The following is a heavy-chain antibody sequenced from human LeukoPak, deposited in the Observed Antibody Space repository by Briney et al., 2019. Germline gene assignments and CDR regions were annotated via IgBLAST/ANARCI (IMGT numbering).Heavy chain of an antibody. J-gene: IGHJ4*02. Sequence: SETLSLTCTVSGGSIISYFWSWSRQPPGKGLEWIGYIYYSGSTNYNPSLKSRVTISVDTSKNQFSLKLSSVTAADTAVYYCARGGGGGLFDYWGQGTLVTVSS. V-gene: IGHV4-59*01. CDR2: IYYSGST. CDR3: ARGGGGGLFDY. D-gene: IGHD3-16*01. CDR1: GGSIISYF.